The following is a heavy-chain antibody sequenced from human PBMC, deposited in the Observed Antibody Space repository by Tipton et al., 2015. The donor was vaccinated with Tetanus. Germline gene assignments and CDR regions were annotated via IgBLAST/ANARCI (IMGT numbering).Heavy chain of an antibody. CDR1: GGSISSYY. J-gene: IGHJ2*01. V-gene: IGHV4-59*01. CDR2: IYYSGST. Sequence: LRLSCTVSGGSISSYYWSWIRQPPGKGLEWIGYIYYSGSTNYNPSLKSRVTISVDTSKNQFSLKLSSVTAADTAVYYCASMRGVTALGYFDLWGRGTLVTVSS. D-gene: IGHD1-14*01. CDR3: ASMRGVTALGYFDL.